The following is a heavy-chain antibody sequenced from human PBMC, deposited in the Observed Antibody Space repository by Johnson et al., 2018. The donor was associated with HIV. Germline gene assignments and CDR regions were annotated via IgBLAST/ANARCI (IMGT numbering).Heavy chain of an antibody. D-gene: IGHD1-1*01. CDR3: ATVWRNEGRHSFDV. CDR2: IYSGGST. V-gene: IGHV3-53*01. Sequence: VQLVESGGGLIQPGGSLRLSCAASGFTVSSNYMSWVRQAPGKGLAWVTVIYSGGSTYYADSVRGRFSISRDTSKNTLSLQMNSLRAEDTAVYCCATVWRNEGRHSFDVWGQGTMVTVSS. J-gene: IGHJ3*01. CDR1: GFTVSSNY.